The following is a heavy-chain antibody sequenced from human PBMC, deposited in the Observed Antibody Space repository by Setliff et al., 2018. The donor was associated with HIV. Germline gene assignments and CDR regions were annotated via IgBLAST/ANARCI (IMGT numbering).Heavy chain of an antibody. Sequence: SVKVSCKASGGTFSDFRITWVRQAPGQGLEWMGEITPFVGITNYAQKFQGRVTISADDSTATAYIELSSLTSQDTAGYYCARDKGIXEAASLDYWGQGSLVTVSS. V-gene: IGHV1-69*10. CDR1: GGTFSDFR. CDR3: ARDKGIXEAASLDY. CDR2: ITPFVGIT. J-gene: IGHJ4*02. D-gene: IGHD1-20*01.